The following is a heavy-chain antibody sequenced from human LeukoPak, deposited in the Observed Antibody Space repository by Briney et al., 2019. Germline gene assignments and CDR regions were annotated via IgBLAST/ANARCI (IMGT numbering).Heavy chain of an antibody. CDR3: ARLPDSGSYYLDF. D-gene: IGHD1-26*01. CDR2: IYPGDSDT. Sequence: GESLKISCKVSGYSFTNYWIGWVRQMPGKGLEWMGIIYPGDSDTRYSPSFQGHVTISADKSISTAYLQWSSLKASDTAMYYCARLPDSGSYYLDFWGQGTLVTVSS. CDR1: GYSFTNYW. V-gene: IGHV5-51*01. J-gene: IGHJ4*02.